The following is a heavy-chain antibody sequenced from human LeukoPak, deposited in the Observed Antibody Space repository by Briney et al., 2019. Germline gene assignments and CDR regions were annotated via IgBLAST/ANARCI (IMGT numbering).Heavy chain of an antibody. V-gene: IGHV4-34*01. D-gene: IGHD3-10*01. J-gene: IGHJ4*02. CDR2: INHSGST. CDR3: AREPLTGAGAPGTYYFDY. CDR1: GGSFSGYY. Sequence: SETLSLTCAVYGGSFSGYYWSWIRQPPGKGLEWIGEINHSGSTNYNPSLKSRVTISVDTSKNQFSLKLNSVTPEDTAVYYCAREPLTGAGAPGTYYFDYWGQGTLVTVSS.